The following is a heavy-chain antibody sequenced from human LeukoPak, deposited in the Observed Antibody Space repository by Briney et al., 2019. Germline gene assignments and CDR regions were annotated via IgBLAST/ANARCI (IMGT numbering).Heavy chain of an antibody. D-gene: IGHD3-16*02. CDR1: GFTFSSYG. CDR2: IWYDGSNK. V-gene: IGHV3-33*01. J-gene: IGHJ4*01. Sequence: PGGSLRLSCAASGFTFSSYGMHWVRQAPGKGLEWVAVIWYDGSNKYYADSVKGRFTISRDNSKITLYLQMNSLRAEDTAVYYCARDGSYYDYVWGSYRYTPEGFDYWGQGTLVTVSS. CDR3: ARDGSYYDYVWGSYRYTPEGFDY.